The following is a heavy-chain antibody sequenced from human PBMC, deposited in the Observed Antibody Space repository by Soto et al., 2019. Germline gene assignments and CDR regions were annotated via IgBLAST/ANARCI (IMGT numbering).Heavy chain of an antibody. J-gene: IGHJ6*02. Sequence: SETLSLTCAVYGGSFSGYYWSWIRQPPGKGLEWIGEINHSGSTNYNPSLKSRVTISVDTSKNQFSLKLSSVTAADTVVYYSARGGSGWYYYYGMDVWGQGTTVTVSS. V-gene: IGHV4-34*01. CDR2: INHSGST. D-gene: IGHD6-19*01. CDR1: GGSFSGYY. CDR3: ARGGSGWYYYYGMDV.